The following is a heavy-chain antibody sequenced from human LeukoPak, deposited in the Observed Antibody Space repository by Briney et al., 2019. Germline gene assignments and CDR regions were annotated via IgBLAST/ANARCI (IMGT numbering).Heavy chain of an antibody. D-gene: IGHD5-18*01. V-gene: IGHV4-59*08. CDR2: IYYSGST. Sequence: SETLSLTCTVSGGSISSYYWSWIRQPPGKGLEWIGYIYYSGSTYYNPSLKSRVTISVDTSKNQFSLKLSSVTAADTAVYYCARRDRYSYGLGGFDYWGQGTLVTVSS. CDR3: ARRDRYSYGLGGFDY. J-gene: IGHJ4*02. CDR1: GGSISSYY.